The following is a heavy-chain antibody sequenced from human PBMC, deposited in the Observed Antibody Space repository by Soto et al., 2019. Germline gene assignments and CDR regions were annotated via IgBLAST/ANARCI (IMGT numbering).Heavy chain of an antibody. D-gene: IGHD5-18*01. J-gene: IGHJ6*02. V-gene: IGHV1-58*01. Sequence: SVKVSCKASGFTFTSSAVQWVRQARGQRLEWIGWIVVGSGNTNYAQKFQERVTITRDMSTSTACMELSSLRSEDTAVYYCAAVGGAMAYYYYGMDVWGQGTTVTVSS. CDR1: GFTFTSSA. CDR3: AAVGGAMAYYYYGMDV. CDR2: IVVGSGNT.